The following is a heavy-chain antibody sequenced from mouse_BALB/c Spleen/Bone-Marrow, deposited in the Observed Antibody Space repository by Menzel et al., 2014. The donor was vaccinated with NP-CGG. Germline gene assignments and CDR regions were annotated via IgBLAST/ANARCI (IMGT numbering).Heavy chain of an antibody. CDR1: GFTFSSYT. V-gene: IGHV5-6-4*01. J-gene: IGHJ2*01. D-gene: IGHD1-2*01. CDR2: ITSGGSYT. Sequence: EVKVVESGGGLVKPGGSLKLSCAASGFTFSSYTMSWVRPTPEKRLEWVATITSGGSYTYYPDSVKGRFTISRDNAKNTLYLQMSSLKSEDTAMYYCTRDNGPFDYWGQGTTLTVSS. CDR3: TRDNGPFDY.